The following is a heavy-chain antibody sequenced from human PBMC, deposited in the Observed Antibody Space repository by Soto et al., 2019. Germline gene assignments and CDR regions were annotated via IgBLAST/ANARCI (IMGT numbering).Heavy chain of an antibody. V-gene: IGHV4-31*03. CDR1: GGSISSGGYY. D-gene: IGHD2-2*01. J-gene: IGHJ6*02. CDR3: ARARDIVLVTAALEV. CDR2: IYYSGST. Sequence: SETLSLTCTVSGGSISSGGYYWSWIRQHPGKGLEWIGYIYYSGSTYYNPSLKSRVTISVDTSKNQFSLKLSSVTAADTAVYYCARARDIVLVTAALEVWGQGTTVTVSS.